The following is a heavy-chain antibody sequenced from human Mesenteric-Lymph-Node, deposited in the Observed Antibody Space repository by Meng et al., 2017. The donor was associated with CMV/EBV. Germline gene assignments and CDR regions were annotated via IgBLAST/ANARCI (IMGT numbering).Heavy chain of an antibody. Sequence: GSLRLSCTVSGDSISDYFWNWIRQPPGRGLEWIGNVYNNDYSKSNPSLKSRVTMSVDTSKNQISLKLSSVTAADTAVYYCARETRDFGALIDYWGQGTLVTVSS. V-gene: IGHV4-59*01. CDR1: GDSISDYF. CDR2: VYNNDYS. D-gene: IGHD3-3*01. CDR3: ARETRDFGALIDY. J-gene: IGHJ4*02.